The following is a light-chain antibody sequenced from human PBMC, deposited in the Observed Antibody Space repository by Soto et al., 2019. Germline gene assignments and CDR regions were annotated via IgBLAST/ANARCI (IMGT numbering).Light chain of an antibody. V-gene: IGKV1-39*01. CDR2: GAF. Sequence: IRTTTSPSSFSASTEDRVTITCRASQRISGYLTWFQQKPGKAPKLLIHGAFRLRSGVPSRFSGSGSGTDFTLTISSLQPEDFATYYCQQTFKTPLPFGGVT. CDR1: QRISGY. CDR3: QQTFKTPLP. J-gene: IGKJ4*01.